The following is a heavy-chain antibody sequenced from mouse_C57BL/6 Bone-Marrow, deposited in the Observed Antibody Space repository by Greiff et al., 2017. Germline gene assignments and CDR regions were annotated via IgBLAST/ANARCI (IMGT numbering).Heavy chain of an antibody. V-gene: IGHV2-2*01. Sequence: QVQLKESGPGLVQPSQSLSITCTVSGFSLTSYGVHWVRQSPGKGLEWLGVIWSGGSTDYNAAFISRLSISKDNSKSQVFFKMNSLQADDTAIYYCARNDYDGRPYWYFDVWGTGTTVTVSS. CDR2: IWSGGST. CDR1: GFSLTSYG. J-gene: IGHJ1*03. CDR3: ARNDYDGRPYWYFDV. D-gene: IGHD2-4*01.